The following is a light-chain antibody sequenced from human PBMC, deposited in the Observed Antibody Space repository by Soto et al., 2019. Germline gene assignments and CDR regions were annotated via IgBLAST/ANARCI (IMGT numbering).Light chain of an antibody. Sequence: DIQMTQSPSSLSASVGDRVMITCRASQTISTYLNWYQQKPGTAPKLLIYDASTLQSGVPSRFRGSGSGTDFTLTLSNLQPEDLATFYCQQSFSIPMYTFGHGTKVEIK. V-gene: IGKV1-39*01. J-gene: IGKJ2*01. CDR1: QTISTY. CDR2: DAS. CDR3: QQSFSIPMYT.